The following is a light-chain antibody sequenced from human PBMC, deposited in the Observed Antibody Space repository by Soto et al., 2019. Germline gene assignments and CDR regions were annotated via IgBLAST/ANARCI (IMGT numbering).Light chain of an antibody. CDR1: SSDVGGYGY. CDR3: SSFTSGSTLVV. J-gene: IGLJ2*01. Sequence: QSALTQPASVSGSPGQSITISCTGTSSDVGGYGYVSWYQQLPGKAPKLIIYDVTNRPSGVSDRFSGSKSGNTASLTISGLQADDEADYYCSSFTSGSTLVVFGGGTKLTVL. CDR2: DVT. V-gene: IGLV2-14*03.